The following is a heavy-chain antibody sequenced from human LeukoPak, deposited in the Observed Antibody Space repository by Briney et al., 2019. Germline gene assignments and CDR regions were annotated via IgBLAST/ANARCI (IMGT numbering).Heavy chain of an antibody. CDR1: GGSISSGNW. D-gene: IGHD3-16*01. CDR3: ARPGFGGAFDI. V-gene: IGHV4-4*02. Sequence: SSRTLSLTFAVSGGSISSGNWWSWVRQPPGKGPEWMGEIYHSGSTNYNPSLKSRVTISVDRSKNHFSLKLSSVTAADTAVYYCARPGFGGAFDIWGQGTMVTVYS. J-gene: IGHJ3*02. CDR2: IYHSGST.